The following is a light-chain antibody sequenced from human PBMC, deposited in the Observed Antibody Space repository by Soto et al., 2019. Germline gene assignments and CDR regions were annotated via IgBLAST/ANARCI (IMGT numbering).Light chain of an antibody. J-gene: IGKJ1*01. V-gene: IGKV1-5*03. Sequence: DIQMTQSPSTLCGSVGDRVTITCRASQTISSWLAWYQQKPGKAPKLLIYKASTLKSGVPSRFSGSGSGTEFTLTISSLQPDDFATYYCQHYNSYSEAVGQGTQVEIK. CDR3: QHYNSYSEA. CDR2: KAS. CDR1: QTISSW.